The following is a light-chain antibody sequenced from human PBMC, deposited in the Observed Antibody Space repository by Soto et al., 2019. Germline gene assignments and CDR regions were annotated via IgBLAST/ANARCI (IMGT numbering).Light chain of an antibody. Sequence: ERVITQSPATLAWSPGEGATLSFGASQSVSSNGAWYQQRPGQAPRLLIYRESTRATGIPARFSGSGSGTQFTLTISSLQSEDFTVYSCLQYHNLWAFGQGTQVDI. CDR1: QSVSSN. J-gene: IGKJ1*01. CDR3: LQYHNLWA. V-gene: IGKV3-15*01. CDR2: RES.